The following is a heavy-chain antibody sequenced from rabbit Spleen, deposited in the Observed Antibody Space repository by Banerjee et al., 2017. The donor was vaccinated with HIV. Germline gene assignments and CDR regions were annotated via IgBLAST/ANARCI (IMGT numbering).Heavy chain of an antibody. Sequence: EQLVESGGGLVQPAGSLTLTCKAAGVSFSDRDVMCWDRQAPGQGLKWIACINTGTGNAVYATWATGRFTISKTSSTTVIPQMTSLTAAATATSFCSRDLTGVIGGNFNLWGPGTLVTVS. CDR3: SRDLTGVIGGNFNL. J-gene: IGHJ4*01. CDR2: INTGTGNA. D-gene: IGHD1-1*01. CDR1: GVSFSDRDV. V-gene: IGHV1S45*01.